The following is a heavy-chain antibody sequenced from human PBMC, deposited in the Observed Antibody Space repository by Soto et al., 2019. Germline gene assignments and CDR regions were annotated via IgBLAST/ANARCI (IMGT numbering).Heavy chain of an antibody. CDR3: AKAIGIDFSWFDS. Sequence: QVKLQESGPGLVKTSQTLSLTCTVSGGSISSGGHHWSWIRQLPGKGLEWVGYIHHSGNSLYNPSLKSRVTMSVDTSNNQVSLRLTSLTVADTAVYYCAKAIGIDFSWFDSWGQGTLVSVSS. V-gene: IGHV4-31*03. J-gene: IGHJ5*01. CDR2: IHHSGNS. CDR1: GGSISSGGHH. D-gene: IGHD3-3*01.